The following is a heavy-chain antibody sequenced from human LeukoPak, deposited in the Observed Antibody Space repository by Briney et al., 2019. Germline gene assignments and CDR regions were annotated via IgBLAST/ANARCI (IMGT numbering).Heavy chain of an antibody. D-gene: IGHD5-18*01. J-gene: IGHJ4*02. CDR2: ISYDGSNK. V-gene: IGHV3-30*18. Sequence: GRSLRLSCAASRFTFSSYGMHWVRQAPGKGLEWVALISYDGSNKYYADSVKGRFTISRDNSKNTLYLQMNSLRAEDTAVYCCAKGELGLWFDYWGQGTLVTVSS. CDR3: AKGELGLWFDY. CDR1: RFTFSSYG.